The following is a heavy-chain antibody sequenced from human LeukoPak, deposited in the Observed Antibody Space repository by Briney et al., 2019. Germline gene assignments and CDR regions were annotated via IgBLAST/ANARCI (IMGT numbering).Heavy chain of an antibody. V-gene: IGHV3-43*02. J-gene: IGHJ6*02. D-gene: IGHD3-10*01. CDR3: AKDITEWFGEFFYYGMDV. Sequence: PGGSLRRSCAASGFPFDDYAVHWGRQAPGKGLECVSLISGDGGNTFYADSVEGRFTISRDNAKNSLYLQMNSLRAEDTALYYCAKDITEWFGEFFYYGMDVWGQGTTVTVSS. CDR2: ISGDGGNT. CDR1: GFPFDDYA.